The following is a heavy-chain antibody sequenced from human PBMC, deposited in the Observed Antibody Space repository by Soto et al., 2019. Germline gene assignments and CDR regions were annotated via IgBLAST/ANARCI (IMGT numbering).Heavy chain of an antibody. CDR2: ISAYNGNT. D-gene: IGHD2-2*01. Sequence: RASVKVSCKASGYTFTSYGISWVRQAPGQGLEWMGWISAYNGNTNYAQKLQGRVTMTTDTSTSTAYMELRSLRSDDTAVYYCARDTPRYCSSTSCYDNGYYYGMDVWGQGTTVTVSS. CDR3: ARDTPRYCSSTSCYDNGYYYGMDV. J-gene: IGHJ6*02. V-gene: IGHV1-18*01. CDR1: GYTFTSYG.